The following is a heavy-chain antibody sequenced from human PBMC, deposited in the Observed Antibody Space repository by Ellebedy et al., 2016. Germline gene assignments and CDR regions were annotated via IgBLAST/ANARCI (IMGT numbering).Heavy chain of an antibody. J-gene: IGHJ4*02. CDR1: GFTFSNAW. Sequence: GGSLRLXXAASGFTFSNAWMSWVRQAPGKGLEWVGRITSKTDGGTTDYAAPVKGRFTISRDDSKNTLYLQMNSLKTEDTAVYFCTTGGRQWLRFSWGQGTLVTVSS. V-gene: IGHV3-15*01. CDR2: ITSKTDGGTT. D-gene: IGHD5-12*01. CDR3: TTGGRQWLRFS.